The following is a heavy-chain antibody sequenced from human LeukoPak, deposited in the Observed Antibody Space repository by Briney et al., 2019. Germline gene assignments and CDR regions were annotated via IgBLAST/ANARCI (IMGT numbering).Heavy chain of an antibody. J-gene: IGHJ5*02. CDR1: GGSISNSSYY. Sequence: SETLSLTCTVSGGSISNSSYYWGWIRQPPGKGLEWIGSIYYSGSTYYNPSLKSRVTISVDTSKNQFSLKLSSVTAADTAVYYCARRFSRFDPWGQGTLVTVSS. V-gene: IGHV4-39*07. CDR3: ARRFSRFDP. D-gene: IGHD3-3*01. CDR2: IYYSGST.